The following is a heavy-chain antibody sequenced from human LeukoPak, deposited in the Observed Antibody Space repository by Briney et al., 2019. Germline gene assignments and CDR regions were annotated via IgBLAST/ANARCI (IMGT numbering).Heavy chain of an antibody. Sequence: ASVKVSCKASGYTFTSYGISWVRQAPGQGLEWMGWISAYNGNTKYAQNIQGRVTMTTDTSTSTAYMELRSLRSDDTAVYYCARGSGYDFRGDFDYWGQGTLVTVSS. CDR3: ARGSGYDFRGDFDY. CDR1: GYTFTSYG. CDR2: ISAYNGNT. V-gene: IGHV1-18*01. D-gene: IGHD5-12*01. J-gene: IGHJ4*02.